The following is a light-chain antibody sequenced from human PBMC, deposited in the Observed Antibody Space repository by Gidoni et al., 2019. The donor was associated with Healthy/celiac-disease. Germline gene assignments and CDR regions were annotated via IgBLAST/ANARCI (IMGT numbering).Light chain of an antibody. V-gene: IGKV3-11*01. CDR3: QQRSNWPPPT. CDR1: QSVSSY. Sequence: EIVLTQSPATLSLSPGERATLSCRASQSVSSYLAWYQQKPGQAPRLLIYDASNRATGIPARFSGSGSGTDFTLTISSLQPEDFAVYYCQQRSNWPPPTFGGXTKVDIK. J-gene: IGKJ4*01. CDR2: DAS.